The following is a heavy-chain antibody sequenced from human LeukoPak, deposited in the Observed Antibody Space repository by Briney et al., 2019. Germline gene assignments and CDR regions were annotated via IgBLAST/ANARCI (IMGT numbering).Heavy chain of an antibody. D-gene: IGHD4/OR15-4a*01. CDR3: VKRASGASDKHFDY. Sequence: PGGSLRLSCAASGFPFSSSAMTWVRQAAGKGLEWVSTITAGGGGTYYADSVKGRFTISRDNSKNTLYLQMNSLRGEDTAVYSCVKRASGASDKHFDYWGQGTLDTVSS. J-gene: IGHJ4*02. CDR2: ITAGGGGT. CDR1: GFPFSSSA. V-gene: IGHV3-23*01.